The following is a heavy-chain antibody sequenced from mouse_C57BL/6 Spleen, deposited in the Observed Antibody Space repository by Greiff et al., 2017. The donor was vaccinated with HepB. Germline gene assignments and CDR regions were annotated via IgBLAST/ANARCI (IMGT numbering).Heavy chain of an antibody. CDR1: GYAFSSYW. D-gene: IGHD1-1*01. Sequence: QVQLKESGAELVKPGASVKISCKASGYAFSSYWMNWVKQRPGKGLEWIGQIYPGDGDTNYNGKFKGKATLTADKSSSTAYMQLSSLTSEDSAVYFCARWSTTVEGDYWGQGTSVTVSS. V-gene: IGHV1-80*01. CDR2: IYPGDGDT. J-gene: IGHJ4*01. CDR3: ARWSTTVEGDY.